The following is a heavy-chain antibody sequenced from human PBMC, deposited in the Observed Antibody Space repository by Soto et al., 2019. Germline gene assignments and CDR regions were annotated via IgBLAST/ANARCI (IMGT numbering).Heavy chain of an antibody. Sequence: SETLSLTCAVYGGSFSGYYWSWIRQPPGKGLEWIGGINHSGSTNYNPSLKSRVTISVDTSKNQFSLKLSSVTAADTAVYYCAISLQNHYDFWSGYYYYGMDVWGQGTTVTVSS. D-gene: IGHD3-3*01. V-gene: IGHV4-34*01. CDR2: INHSGST. CDR1: GGSFSGYY. J-gene: IGHJ6*02. CDR3: AISLQNHYDFWSGYYYYGMDV.